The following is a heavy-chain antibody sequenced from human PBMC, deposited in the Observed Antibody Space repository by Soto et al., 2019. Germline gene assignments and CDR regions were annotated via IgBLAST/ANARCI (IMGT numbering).Heavy chain of an antibody. CDR1: GGPVRDAYSY. Sequence: QVLLQESGPQLVNPSQPLSLTCTVSGGPVRDAYSYWTWIRQPPGKGLEWMGYLSYTGSTYSNPSLRNRASISVDESSNHLSLRLSSVTAADTAVYYCAWELEGGVFDIWGRGTLVTVSS. D-gene: IGHD2-8*02. V-gene: IGHV4-30-4*01. CDR3: AWELEGGVFDI. CDR2: LSYTGST. J-gene: IGHJ3*02.